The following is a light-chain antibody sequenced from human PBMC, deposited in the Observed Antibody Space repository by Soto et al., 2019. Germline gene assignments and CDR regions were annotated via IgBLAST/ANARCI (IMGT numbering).Light chain of an antibody. CDR1: SSNVGSYKL. V-gene: IGLV2-23*02. J-gene: IGLJ1*01. CDR2: EVN. CDR3: CSSGGSPTYV. Sequence: QSVLTQPASVSGSPGQSITISCTGTSSNVGSYKLVSWYQQHPGKAPKLLIFEVNKRPSGVSNRCSGSKSGNTASLTISGRKVEDEADYYCCSSGGSPTYVFGTGTKLTVL.